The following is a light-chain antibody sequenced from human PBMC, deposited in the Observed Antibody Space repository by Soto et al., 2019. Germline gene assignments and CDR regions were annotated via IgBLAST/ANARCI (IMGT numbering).Light chain of an antibody. CDR1: QSISTD. CDR2: AAS. Sequence: IQLTQSPSSLSASVGDRVTISCRASQSISTDLHWYQQKPGKAHNLLIYAASSLQSGVASGFSGSGSGTDFTLTISSLQPEDFATYYCQQSFRTLITFGQGTRLRL. CDR3: QQSFRTLIT. J-gene: IGKJ5*01. V-gene: IGKV1-39*01.